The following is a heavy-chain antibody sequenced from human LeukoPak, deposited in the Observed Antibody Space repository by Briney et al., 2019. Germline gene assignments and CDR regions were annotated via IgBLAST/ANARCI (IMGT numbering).Heavy chain of an antibody. CDR3: ARGSTIFGVVISYYYYGMDV. V-gene: IGHV4-34*01. CDR1: GGALSGYY. Sequence: PSETPSPTRAVYGGALSGYYLGWIRQPPREGREWSGGNNHSGSTNYNPSLKSRVTISVDTSKNQFSLKLSSVTAADTAVYYCARGSTIFGVVISYYYYGMDVWGQGTTVTVSS. CDR2: NNHSGST. D-gene: IGHD3-3*01. J-gene: IGHJ6*02.